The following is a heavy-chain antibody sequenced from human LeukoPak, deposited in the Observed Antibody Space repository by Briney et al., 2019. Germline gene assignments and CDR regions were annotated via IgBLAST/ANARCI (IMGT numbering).Heavy chain of an antibody. CDR3: ARLIYCGGDCYCFDY. Sequence: ASVKVSCKVSGYTFTSYGISWVRQAPGQGLEWMGWISAYNGNTNYAQKLQGRVTMTTDTSTSTAYMELRSLRSDDTAVYYCARLIYCGGDCYCFDYWGQGTLVTVSS. CDR1: GYTFTSYG. J-gene: IGHJ4*02. D-gene: IGHD2-21*01. V-gene: IGHV1-18*01. CDR2: ISAYNGNT.